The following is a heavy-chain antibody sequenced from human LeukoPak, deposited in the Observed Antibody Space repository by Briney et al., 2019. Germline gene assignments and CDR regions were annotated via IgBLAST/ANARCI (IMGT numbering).Heavy chain of an antibody. CDR1: GYTFTSYD. J-gene: IGHJ4*02. CDR3: ARGLLTAAADDY. D-gene: IGHD6-13*01. V-gene: IGHV1-8*01. CDR2: MNPNSGST. Sequence: GASVKVSCKASGYTFTSYDINWVRQATGQGLEWMGWMNPNSGSTGYAQKFQGRVTMTRNTSISTAYMELSSLRSEDTAVYYCARGLLTAAADDYWGQGTLVTVSS.